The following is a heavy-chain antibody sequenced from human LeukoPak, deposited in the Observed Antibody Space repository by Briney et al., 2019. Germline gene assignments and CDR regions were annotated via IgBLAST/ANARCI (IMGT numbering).Heavy chain of an antibody. V-gene: IGHV4-34*01. D-gene: IGHD3-10*01. CDR1: GGSFSGYY. CDR3: ASPGSGRHAFDI. Sequence: SETLSLTCAVYGGSFSGYYWSWIRQPPGKGLEWIGEINHSGSTNYNPSLKSRVTISVETSKNQFSLKLSSVTAADTAVYYCASPGSGRHAFDIWGQGTMVTVSS. CDR2: INHSGST. J-gene: IGHJ3*02.